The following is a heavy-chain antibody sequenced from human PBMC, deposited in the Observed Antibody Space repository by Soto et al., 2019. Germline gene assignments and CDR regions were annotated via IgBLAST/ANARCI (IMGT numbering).Heavy chain of an antibody. Sequence: QVQLVESGVGVVQPGRSLRLSCAASGFTFSSYGMHWVRQAPGTGLEWVAVIWYDGSNKYYADSVKGRFTISSDNSKHTLYMQMTSLRAEDTGVYYCASTYGVYEGYFDYWGQGTLVTVSS. V-gene: IGHV3-33*01. CDR3: ASTYGVYEGYFDY. D-gene: IGHD4-17*01. J-gene: IGHJ4*02. CDR1: GFTFSSYG. CDR2: IWYDGSNK.